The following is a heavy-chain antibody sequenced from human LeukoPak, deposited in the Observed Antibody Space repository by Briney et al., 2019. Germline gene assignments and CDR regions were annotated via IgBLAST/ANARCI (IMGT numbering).Heavy chain of an antibody. CDR2: INHSGST. CDR1: GGSFSGYY. CDR3: ARGGYYGSGNDFRFDP. D-gene: IGHD3-10*01. J-gene: IGHJ5*02. Sequence: SETLSLTCAVYGGSFSGYYWSWIRQPPGKGLEWIGEINHSGSTNYNPSLKSRVTISVDTSKSQFSLKLSSVTAADTAIYYCARGGYYGSGNDFRFDPWGQGTLVTVSS. V-gene: IGHV4-34*01.